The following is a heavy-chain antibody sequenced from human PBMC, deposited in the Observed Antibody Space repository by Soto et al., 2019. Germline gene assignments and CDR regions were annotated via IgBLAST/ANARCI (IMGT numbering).Heavy chain of an antibody. V-gene: IGHV3-30-3*01. D-gene: IGHD6-6*01. J-gene: IGHJ6*02. CDR3: ARDHPSLAALTLGRGMDV. Sequence: QVQLVESGGGVVQPGRSLRLSCAASGFTFSSYAMHWVRQAPGKGLEWVAVISYDGSNKYYADSVKGRFTISRDNSKNTRYLQMNSLRAEDTAVYYCARDHPSLAALTLGRGMDVWGQGTTVTVSS. CDR1: GFTFSSYA. CDR2: ISYDGSNK.